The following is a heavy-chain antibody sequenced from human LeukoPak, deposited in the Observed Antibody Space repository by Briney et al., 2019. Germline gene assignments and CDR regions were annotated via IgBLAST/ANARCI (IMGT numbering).Heavy chain of an antibody. Sequence: PGGSLRLSCAASGFTFSTYWMSWVRQAPGNVLEWVGIIKQDGSEKYYVDSVKGRFTISRDNAKNSLYLQMNSLRAEDTAVYYCATDEFLGGQGTLVTVSS. J-gene: IGHJ1*01. CDR3: ATDEFL. D-gene: IGHD3-3*01. V-gene: IGHV3-7*01. CDR1: GFTFSTYW. CDR2: IKQDGSEK.